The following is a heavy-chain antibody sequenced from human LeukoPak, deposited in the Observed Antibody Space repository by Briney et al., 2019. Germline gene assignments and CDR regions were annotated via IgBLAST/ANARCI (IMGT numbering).Heavy chain of an antibody. V-gene: IGHV4-31*03. CDR2: IYYSGST. J-gene: IGHJ4*02. CDR3: ARDHCSSTSCYGFDY. Sequence: SETLSLICTVSGGSISSGGYYWSWIRQHPGKGLEWIGYIYYSGSTYYNPSLKSRVTISVDTSKNQFSLKLSSVTAADTAVYYCARDHCSSTSCYGFDYWGQGTLVTVSS. CDR1: GGSISSGGYY. D-gene: IGHD2-2*01.